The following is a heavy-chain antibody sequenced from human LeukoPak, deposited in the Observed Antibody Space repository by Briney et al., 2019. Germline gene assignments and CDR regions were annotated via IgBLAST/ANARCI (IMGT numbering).Heavy chain of an antibody. D-gene: IGHD2-2*01. CDR3: ASSYHLRYYYYGMDV. J-gene: IGHJ6*02. Sequence: ASVKVSCKASGYTFINYYMHWVRQAPGQGLEWMGIINPSGGSTSYAQKFQGRVTMTRDTSTSTVYMELSSLRSEGTAVYYCASSYHLRYYYYGMDVWGQGTTVTVSS. CDR1: GYTFINYY. CDR2: INPSGGST. V-gene: IGHV1-46*01.